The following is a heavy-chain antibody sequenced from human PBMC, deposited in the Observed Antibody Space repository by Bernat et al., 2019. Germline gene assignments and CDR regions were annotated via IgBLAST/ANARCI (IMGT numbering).Heavy chain of an antibody. CDR1: GGTFSSYA. J-gene: IGHJ4*02. D-gene: IGHD3-10*01. CDR2: IIPIFGTA. Sequence: QVQLVQSGAEVKKPGSSVKVSCKASGGTFSSYAISWVRQAPGQGLEWLGGIIPIFGTANYAQKFQGRVTITADESTNTAYMELSGLRAEDTAVYYCARAGRGVIRMDYFDYWGQGTLVTVSS. CDR3: ARAGRGVIRMDYFDY. V-gene: IGHV1-69*01.